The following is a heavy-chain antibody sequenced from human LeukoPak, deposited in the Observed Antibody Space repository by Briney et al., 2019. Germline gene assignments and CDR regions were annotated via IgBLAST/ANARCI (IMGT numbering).Heavy chain of an antibody. V-gene: IGHV4-34*01. J-gene: IGHJ5*02. D-gene: IGHD1-14*01. CDR2: INRSGNT. CDR1: GGSFSGYY. Sequence: SETLSLTCAVYGGSFSGYYWSWIRQPPGKGLEWIGEINRSGNTNYNPSLKRRITISADTSKNQFSLKLTSVTAADTAVYYCARGPYPNPRAWGQGTLVIVSS. CDR3: ARGPYPNPRA.